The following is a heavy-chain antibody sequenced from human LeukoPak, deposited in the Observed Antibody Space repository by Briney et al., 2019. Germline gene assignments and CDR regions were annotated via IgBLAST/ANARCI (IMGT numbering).Heavy chain of an antibody. V-gene: IGHV1-18*01. CDR2: ISGYNGNT. D-gene: IGHD5-12*01. Sequence: ASVKVSCKASGYAFSSYGIAWVRQAPGQGLEWMGWISGYNGNTNYAQKLQGRVSMTTDTSTTTAYMELRSLTSDDTALYYCARSSLGTITAGPFDYWGQGTLVTVSS. CDR1: GYAFSSYG. CDR3: ARSSLGTITAGPFDY. J-gene: IGHJ4*02.